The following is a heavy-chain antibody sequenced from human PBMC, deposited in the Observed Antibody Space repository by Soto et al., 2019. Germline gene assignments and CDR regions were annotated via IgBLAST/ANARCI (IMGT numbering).Heavy chain of an antibody. CDR2: ISHSGVT. V-gene: IGHV4-61*01. CDR1: GASVSSGSDY. J-gene: IGHJ6*02. CDR3: AGEPPRFRGGMDG. Sequence: SETLSLTCTVSGASVSSGSDYWNWFRQPPGERPEWIGYISHSGVTNYNPSLKSRLTISLDTAKDQVLLRLTSVTATDAAVYYWAGEPPRFRGGMDGWGQGTTVTVSS. D-gene: IGHD3-3*01.